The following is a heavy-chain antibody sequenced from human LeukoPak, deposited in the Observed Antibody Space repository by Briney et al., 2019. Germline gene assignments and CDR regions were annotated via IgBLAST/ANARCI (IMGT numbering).Heavy chain of an antibody. CDR1: GYXFSGHY. CDR3: ARDYWTGYYFDI. CDR2: INPKSGVT. D-gene: IGHD3/OR15-3a*01. V-gene: IGHV1-2*02. J-gene: IGHJ3*02. Sequence: GASVKVSCKASGYXFSGHYIHWVRQAPGPGLEWMGWINPKSGVTNSAPKFQDRVTMTRDTSISTAFMEVSRLRSDDTAVYYCARDYWTGYYFDIWGQGTMVTVSS.